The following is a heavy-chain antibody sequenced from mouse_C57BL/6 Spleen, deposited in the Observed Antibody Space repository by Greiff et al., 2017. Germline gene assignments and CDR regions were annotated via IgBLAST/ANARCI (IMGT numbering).Heavy chain of an antibody. J-gene: IGHJ2*01. D-gene: IGHD3-2*02. CDR1: GFTFSDYG. CDR2: ISSGSSTI. CDR3: ARRLRDGFDY. V-gene: IGHV5-17*01. Sequence: DVKLVESGGGLVKPGGSLKLSCAASGFTFSDYGMHWVRQAPEKGLEWVAYISSGSSTIYYAATVKGRFTISRDNAKNTLFLQMTSLRSEDTAMYYCARRLRDGFDYWGQGTTLTVSS.